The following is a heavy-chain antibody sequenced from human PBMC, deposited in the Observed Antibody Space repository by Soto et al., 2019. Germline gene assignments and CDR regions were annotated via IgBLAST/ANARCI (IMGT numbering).Heavy chain of an antibody. CDR3: ARMAAAGTGSSDY. CDR2: IIPIFGTA. V-gene: IGHV1-69*13. Sequence: SVKVSCKAPGGTFSSYAISWVRQAPGQGLEWMGGIIPIFGTANYAQKFQGRVTITADESTSTAYMELSSLRSEDTAVYYCARMAAAGTGSSDYWGQGTLVTVSS. J-gene: IGHJ4*02. D-gene: IGHD6-13*01. CDR1: GGTFSSYA.